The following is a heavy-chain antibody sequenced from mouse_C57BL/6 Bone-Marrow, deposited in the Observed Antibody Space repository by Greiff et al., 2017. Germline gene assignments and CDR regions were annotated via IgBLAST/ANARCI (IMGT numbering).Heavy chain of an antibody. J-gene: IGHJ2*01. CDR3: TKSSLY. Sequence: VQLKQSGAELVRPGASVKLSCTASGFNIKDDYMHWVKQRPEQGLEWIGGIDPENGDTEYASKFQGKATIPADTSSNTAYLQLSSLTSEDTAVYYCTKSSLYWGQGTTLTVSS. D-gene: IGHD1-3*01. CDR2: IDPENGDT. V-gene: IGHV14-4*01. CDR1: GFNIKDDY.